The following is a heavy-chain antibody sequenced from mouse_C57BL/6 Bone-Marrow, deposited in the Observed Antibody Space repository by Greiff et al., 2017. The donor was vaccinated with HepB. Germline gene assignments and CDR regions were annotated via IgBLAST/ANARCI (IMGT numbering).Heavy chain of an antibody. Sequence: QVQLQQPGAELVKPGASVKMSCKASGYTFTSYWITWVKQRPGQGLEWIGDIYPGSGSTNYNEKLKSKATLTVDTSSSTAYMQLSSLTSEDSAVYYCARSLIYYYGSSYYAMDDWGQGTSVTVSS. CDR3: ARSLIYYYGSSYYAMDD. J-gene: IGHJ4*01. V-gene: IGHV1-55*01. D-gene: IGHD1-1*01. CDR2: IYPGSGST. CDR1: GYTFTSYW.